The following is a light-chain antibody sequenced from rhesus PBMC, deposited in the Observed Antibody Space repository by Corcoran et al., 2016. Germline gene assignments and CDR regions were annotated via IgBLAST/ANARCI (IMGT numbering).Light chain of an antibody. CDR1: QSIGSN. Sequence: ETVVTQSPATLSLSPGERATLSCRASQSIGSNLAWYHQKPGQAPRLLIYDVFSRATGIPDRFSGRGSGTEFTLTISSLEPEDVGVYSCHQYNNWYTFGQGTKVEI. CDR3: HQYNNWYT. CDR2: DVF. J-gene: IGKJ2*01. V-gene: IGKV3-24*04.